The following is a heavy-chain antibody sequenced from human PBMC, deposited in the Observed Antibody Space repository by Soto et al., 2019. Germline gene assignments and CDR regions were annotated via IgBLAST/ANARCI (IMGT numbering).Heavy chain of an antibody. CDR1: GFSLTTTGVG. CDR2: IYWDDDK. V-gene: IGHV2-5*02. D-gene: IGHD3-16*01. Sequence: QITLRESGPTLVKPTQTLTLTCTFSGFSLTTTGVGLGWIRQPPGNALEWLALIYWDDDKRYSPSLKSRLTXTXDXXTHQVVLTMTNMDPVDTATYYCAHRGVSVTALFDYWGQGTPVTVSS. J-gene: IGHJ4*02. CDR3: AHRGVSVTALFDY.